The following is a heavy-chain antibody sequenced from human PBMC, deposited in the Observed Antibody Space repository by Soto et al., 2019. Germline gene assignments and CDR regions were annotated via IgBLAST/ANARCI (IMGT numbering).Heavy chain of an antibody. J-gene: IGHJ6*02. CDR3: ARESIYSYYGMDV. V-gene: IGHV4-4*02. Sequence: PSETLSLTCAVSGGSISSSNWWSWVRQPPGKGLEWIGEIYHSGSTNYNPSLKSRVTISVDKSKNQFSLKLSSVTAADTAVYYCARESIYSYYGMDVWGQGTTVTVSS. CDR1: GGSISSSNW. CDR2: IYHSGST. D-gene: IGHD5-18*01.